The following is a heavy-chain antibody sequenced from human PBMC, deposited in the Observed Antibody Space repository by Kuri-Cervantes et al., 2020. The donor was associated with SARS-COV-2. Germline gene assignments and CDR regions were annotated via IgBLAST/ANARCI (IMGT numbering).Heavy chain of an antibody. Sequence: ASVKVSCKASGYTLTSCYMHWVRQAAGQGLEWMGVINPNGGSTNYAQKFQGRVTMTRDTSTSAVYMELSSLRSEDTAVYYCARDRVNSRLLWFGELFVYWGQGTLVTVSS. CDR2: INPNGGST. CDR1: GYTLTSCY. D-gene: IGHD3-10*01. J-gene: IGHJ4*02. CDR3: ARDRVNSRLLWFGELFVY. V-gene: IGHV1-46*03.